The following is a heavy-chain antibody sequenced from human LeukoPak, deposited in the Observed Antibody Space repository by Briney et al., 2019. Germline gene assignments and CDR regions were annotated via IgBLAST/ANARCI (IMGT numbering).Heavy chain of an antibody. CDR3: ARAKDYYYYMDV. Sequence: SETLSLTCTVSGGSISSYYWSWIRQPPGKGLEWIGYIYYSGSTNYNPSLRSRVTISVDTSKNQFSLKLSSVTAADTAVYYCARAKDYYYYMDVWGKGTTVTVSS. CDR2: IYYSGST. J-gene: IGHJ6*03. CDR1: GGSISSYY. V-gene: IGHV4-59*12.